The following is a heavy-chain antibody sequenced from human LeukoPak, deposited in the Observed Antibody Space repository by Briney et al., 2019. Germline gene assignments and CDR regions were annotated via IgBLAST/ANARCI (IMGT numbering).Heavy chain of an antibody. J-gene: IGHJ4*02. CDR2: IKSDESST. D-gene: IGHD6-19*01. CDR3: ARESDIRRSSGPDY. CDR1: GFTFSTSW. V-gene: IGHV3-74*01. Sequence: PGGSLRLSCSASGFTFSTSWMHWVRQAPGEGLVWVSRIKSDESSTTYADSVKGRFTISRDNTKNTVYLQMNSLRVEDTGVYYCARESDIRRSSGPDYWGQGTLVTVSS.